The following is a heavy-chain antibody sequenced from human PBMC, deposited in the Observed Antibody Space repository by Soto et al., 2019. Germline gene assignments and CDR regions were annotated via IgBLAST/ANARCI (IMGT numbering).Heavy chain of an antibody. CDR1: GFTFSSYA. Sequence: GGSLRLSCAASGFTFSSYAMSWVRQAPGKGLEWVSAISGSGGSTYYADSVKGRFTISRDNSKNTLYLQMNSLRAEDTAVYYCAKDTMIVVVNYGMDVWGQGNTVTVSS. CDR2: ISGSGGST. CDR3: AKDTMIVVVNYGMDV. D-gene: IGHD3-22*01. J-gene: IGHJ6*02. V-gene: IGHV3-23*01.